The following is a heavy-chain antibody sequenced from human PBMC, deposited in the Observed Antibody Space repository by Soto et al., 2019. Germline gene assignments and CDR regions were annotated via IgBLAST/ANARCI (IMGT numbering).Heavy chain of an antibody. Sequence: GESLKISCKGSGFTFTNYWISWVRQMPGKGLEWMGKIDPSDSNINYSPSFQGHVTLSVDKSISTAYLQWSSLKASDTAMYYCARLLGIAGTDYRGQGTQVTVSS. CDR1: GFTFTNYW. J-gene: IGHJ4*02. CDR2: IDPSDSNI. V-gene: IGHV5-10-1*01. D-gene: IGHD6-13*01. CDR3: ARLLGIAGTDY.